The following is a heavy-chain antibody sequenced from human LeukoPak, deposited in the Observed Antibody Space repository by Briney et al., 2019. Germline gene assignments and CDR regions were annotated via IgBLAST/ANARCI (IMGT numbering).Heavy chain of an antibody. V-gene: IGHV3-21*01. Sequence: GGPLRLSCAASGFTFGSYSMNWVRQAPGKGLEWVSSISSSSSYIYYADSVKGQFTISRDNAKSSLYLQMSSLRAEDTAVYYCARGPENDYWGQGTLVTVSS. J-gene: IGHJ4*02. CDR2: ISSSSSYI. CDR1: GFTFGSYS. CDR3: ARGPENDY.